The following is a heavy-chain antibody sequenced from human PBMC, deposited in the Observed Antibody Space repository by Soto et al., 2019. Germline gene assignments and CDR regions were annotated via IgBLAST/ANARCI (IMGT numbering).Heavy chain of an antibody. J-gene: IGHJ6*02. D-gene: IGHD4-17*01. CDR2: IYYSGST. CDR1: GGSVSSGTYY. V-gene: IGHV4-61*01. CDR3: ARPFITVNTPYYGMDV. Sequence: QVQLQESGPGLVKPSETLSLTCTVSGGSVSSGTYYWSWIRQPPGKGLEWIGYIYYSGSTNYNPALTSRVTIQVDTSKNPFYLKLSSVTAADTAVYYCARPFITVNTPYYGMDVWGQGTTVTVSS.